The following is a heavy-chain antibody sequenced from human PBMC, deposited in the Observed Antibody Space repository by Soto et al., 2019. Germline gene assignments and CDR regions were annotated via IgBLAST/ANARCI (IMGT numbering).Heavy chain of an antibody. CDR2: INAGNGNT. Sequence: ASVKVSCKASGGTFSSYTISWVRQAPGQGLEWMGRINAGNGNTKYSQKFQGRVTITRDTSASTAYMELSSLRSEDTAVYYCARAPSGKGGYFDYWGQGTLVTVSS. CDR3: ARAPSGKGGYFDY. J-gene: IGHJ4*02. CDR1: GGTFSSYT. V-gene: IGHV1-3*01. D-gene: IGHD2-15*01.